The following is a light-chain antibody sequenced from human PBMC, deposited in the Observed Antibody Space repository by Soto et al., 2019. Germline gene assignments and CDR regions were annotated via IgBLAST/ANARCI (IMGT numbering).Light chain of an antibody. J-gene: IGKJ3*01. CDR2: AAS. Sequence: DIQMTQSPSSLSASVGDRVTITCRASQSISRYLNWYQQKPGKAPKLLIYAASSLQSGVPSRFSGSGSATDFTLTISSLQPEYFATYYCQQSYSTLAFTFGPGTTVDIK. CDR1: QSISRY. V-gene: IGKV1-39*01. CDR3: QQSYSTLAFT.